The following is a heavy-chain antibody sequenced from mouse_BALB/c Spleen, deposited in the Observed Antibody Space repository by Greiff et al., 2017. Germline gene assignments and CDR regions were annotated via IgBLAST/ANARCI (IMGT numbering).Heavy chain of an antibody. J-gene: IGHJ3*01. D-gene: IGHD2-1*01. CDR1: GFNIKDYY. CDR2: IDPENGNT. Sequence: VQLKQSGAELVRPGALVKLSCKASGFNIKDYYMHWVKQRPEQGLEWIGWIDPENGNTIYDPKFQGKASITADTSTNTAYLQLSSLTSEDTAVYYCASGDGNYGPFAYWGQGTLVTVSA. CDR3: ASGDGNYGPFAY. V-gene: IGHV14-1*02.